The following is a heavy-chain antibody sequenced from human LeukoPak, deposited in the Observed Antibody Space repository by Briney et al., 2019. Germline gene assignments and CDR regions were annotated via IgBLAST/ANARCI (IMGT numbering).Heavy chain of an antibody. CDR1: GYTFTGYY. Sequence: GASVKVSCKASGYTFTGYYMHWVRQAPGQGLEWMGWINPNSGGTNCAQKFQCRVTMTRDTSISTAYMELSRLRSDDTAVYYCARSTRRLGYCSSTGCYGGDFWGQGTLVTVSS. CDR2: INPNSGGT. D-gene: IGHD2-2*01. V-gene: IGHV1-2*02. CDR3: ARSTRRLGYCSSTGCYGGDF. J-gene: IGHJ4*02.